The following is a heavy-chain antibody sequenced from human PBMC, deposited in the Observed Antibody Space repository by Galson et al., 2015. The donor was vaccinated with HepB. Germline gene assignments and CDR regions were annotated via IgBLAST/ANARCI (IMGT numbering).Heavy chain of an antibody. J-gene: IGHJ3*02. D-gene: IGHD5-18*01. CDR1: GYNFISYW. Sequence: SGAEVKKPGESLKISCKGSGYNFISYWISWVRQMPGKGLEWMGRIDPSDSYTNYSPSFQGHVTISADKSISTAYLQWSSLKASDTAMYYCARTAMVRPYAFDIWGQGTMVTVSS. CDR2: IDPSDSYT. V-gene: IGHV5-10-1*01. CDR3: ARTAMVRPYAFDI.